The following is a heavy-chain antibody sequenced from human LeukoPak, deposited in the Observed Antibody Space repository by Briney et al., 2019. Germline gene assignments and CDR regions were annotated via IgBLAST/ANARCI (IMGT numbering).Heavy chain of an antibody. CDR2: IYYSGST. D-gene: IGHD6-13*01. V-gene: IGHV4-59*01. CDR1: GGSISSYY. Sequence: SETLSLTCTVSGGSISSYYWSWIRQPPGKGLEWVGYIYYSGSTNYNPSLKSRVTISVDTSKNQFSLKLSSVTAADTAVYYCARTTEAHSWRTRYYDYYMDVWGKGTTVTVSS. J-gene: IGHJ6*03. CDR3: ARTTEAHSWRTRYYDYYMDV.